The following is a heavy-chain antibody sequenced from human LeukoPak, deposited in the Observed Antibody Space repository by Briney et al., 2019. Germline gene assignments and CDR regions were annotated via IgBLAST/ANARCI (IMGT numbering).Heavy chain of an antibody. CDR2: ISGSGGST. J-gene: IGHJ4*02. Sequence: GGSLRLSCAASGFTFSSYGMSWVRQAPGKGLEWVSAISGSGGSTYYADSVKGRFTISRDNSKNTLYLQMNSLRAEDTAVYYCAKTRAYDILTGPAYYFDYWGQGTLVTVSS. CDR3: AKTRAYDILTGPAYYFDY. D-gene: IGHD3-9*01. CDR1: GFTFSSYG. V-gene: IGHV3-23*01.